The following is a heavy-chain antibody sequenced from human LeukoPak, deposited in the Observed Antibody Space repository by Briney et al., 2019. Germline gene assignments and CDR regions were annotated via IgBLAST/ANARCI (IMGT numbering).Heavy chain of an antibody. J-gene: IGHJ6*02. CDR1: GFTFDDYA. V-gene: IGHV3-9*01. CDR3: ARDYRQTAMVNYYGMDV. CDR2: ISWNSGSI. Sequence: PGGSLRLSCAASGFTFDDYAMHWVRQAPGKGLEWVSGISWNSGSIGYADSVKGRFTISRDNAKNSLYLQMNSLRAEDTAVYYCARDYRQTAMVNYYGMDVWGQGTTVTVSS. D-gene: IGHD5-18*01.